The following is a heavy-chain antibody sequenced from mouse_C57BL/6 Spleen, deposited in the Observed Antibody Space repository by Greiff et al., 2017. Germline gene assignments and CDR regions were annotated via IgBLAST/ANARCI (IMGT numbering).Heavy chain of an antibody. J-gene: IGHJ3*01. D-gene: IGHD2-1*01. Sequence: VKLVESGPGLVAPSQSLSITCTVSGFSLTSYGVHWVRQPPGKGLEWLVVIWSDGSTTYNSALKSRLSISKDNSKSQFFLKMNSLQNDDTAMYYCARHKDYGNYGFAYWGQGTLVTVSA. CDR1: GFSLTSYG. CDR3: ARHKDYGNYGFAY. CDR2: IWSDGST. V-gene: IGHV2-6-1*01.